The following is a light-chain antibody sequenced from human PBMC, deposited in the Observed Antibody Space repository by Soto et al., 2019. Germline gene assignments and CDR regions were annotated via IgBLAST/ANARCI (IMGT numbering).Light chain of an antibody. J-gene: IGKJ1*01. V-gene: IGKV3-15*01. Sequence: CAVPLSLSPGELSTLSCEASQSVSSNLDWYQQKPGQAPRLLIFGVSNRATGIPARFSGSGSGTEFTLTISSLQSEDVAVYYCQQAKQSPRTFGQGTKVDIK. CDR1: QSVSSN. CDR2: GVS. CDR3: QQAKQSPRT.